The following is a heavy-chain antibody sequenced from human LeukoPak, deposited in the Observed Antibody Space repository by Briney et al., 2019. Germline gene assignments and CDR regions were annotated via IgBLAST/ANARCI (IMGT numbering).Heavy chain of an antibody. J-gene: IGHJ4*02. V-gene: IGHV3-23*01. D-gene: IGHD3-3*01. Sequence: GGSLRLSCAASGFTFSSYAMSWVRQAPGKGLEWVSAISGSGGGTYYADSVKGRFTISRDNSKNTLYLQMNSLRAEDTAVYYCAKDLGFFGVVTPWYFDYWGQEPLVTVSS. CDR2: ISGSGGGT. CDR1: GFTFSSYA. CDR3: AKDLGFFGVVTPWYFDY.